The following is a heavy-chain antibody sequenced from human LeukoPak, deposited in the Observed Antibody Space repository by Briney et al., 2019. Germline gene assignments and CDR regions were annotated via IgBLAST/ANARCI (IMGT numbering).Heavy chain of an antibody. CDR1: GGSISSGSYS. V-gene: IGHV4-30-2*01. CDR2: IYHSGRT. Sequence: SQTLSLTCAVSGGSISSGSYSWSWIRQPPGKGLEWIVYIYHSGRTYYNPSLKSRVTISIDRSKNQFSLRLTSVTAADTAVYYCARLYGYTYGHGGMDVWGQGTTVTVSS. D-gene: IGHD5-18*01. J-gene: IGHJ6*02. CDR3: ARLYGYTYGHGGMDV.